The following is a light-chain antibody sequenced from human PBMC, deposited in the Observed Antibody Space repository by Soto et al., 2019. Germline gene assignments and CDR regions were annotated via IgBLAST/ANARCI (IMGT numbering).Light chain of an antibody. CDR3: QQLNSYLIT. Sequence: DIQMTQSPSSLSAAVGDRVTSTCRASQGINHYLAWFQKKQGKVPKLMIYATSTLQSGVPSRFSGSGFGTDLTLTISSLQPEDVATYYCQQLNSYLITFGQGTRLEIK. CDR2: ATS. V-gene: IGKV1-27*01. J-gene: IGKJ5*01. CDR1: QGINHY.